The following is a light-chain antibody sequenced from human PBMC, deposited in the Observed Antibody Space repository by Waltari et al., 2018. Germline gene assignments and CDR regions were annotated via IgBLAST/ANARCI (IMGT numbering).Light chain of an antibody. CDR3: QQTYITPHT. CDR1: QSIGIY. CDR2: AAS. J-gene: IGKJ2*01. V-gene: IGKV1-39*01. Sequence: DIQMTQSPSSLSASVGDRVTVTCRASQSIGIYLNWYQQKPGKPPKLLIYAASSLQSGVPSVFSGGGSGTDFTLTISSLQPEDFATYYCQQTYITPHTFGQGTKLEIK.